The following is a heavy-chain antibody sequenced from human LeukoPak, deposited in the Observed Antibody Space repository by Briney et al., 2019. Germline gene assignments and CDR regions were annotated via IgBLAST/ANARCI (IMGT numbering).Heavy chain of an antibody. CDR1: GYTFTSYD. V-gene: IGHV1-8*01. CDR3: ARGPSYGSGSYNIYGIDY. Sequence: ASVKVSCKAFGYTFTSYDINWVRQSTGQGLAWMGWMNPNSANTGYAQKFQGRVTMTRDTSISTAYMELSSLTSEDTAVYYCARGPSYGSGSYNIYGIDYWGQGTLVTVSS. J-gene: IGHJ4*02. D-gene: IGHD3-10*01. CDR2: MNPNSANT.